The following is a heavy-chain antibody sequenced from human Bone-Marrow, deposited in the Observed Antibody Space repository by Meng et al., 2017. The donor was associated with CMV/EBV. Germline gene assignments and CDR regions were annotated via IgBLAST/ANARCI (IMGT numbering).Heavy chain of an antibody. D-gene: IGHD2-2*01. CDR1: SDY. CDR3: ARVYWMRVRYCSSTSCVFWFDP. CDR2: IYYSGST. J-gene: IGHJ5*02. Sequence: SDYWSWIRQPPGKGVEWSGYIYYSGSTNYNPSLKSRVTISVETSKNQFSLKLRSGTAADTAVYYCARVYWMRVRYCSSTSCVFWFDPWGQGTLVTVSS. V-gene: IGHV4-59*01.